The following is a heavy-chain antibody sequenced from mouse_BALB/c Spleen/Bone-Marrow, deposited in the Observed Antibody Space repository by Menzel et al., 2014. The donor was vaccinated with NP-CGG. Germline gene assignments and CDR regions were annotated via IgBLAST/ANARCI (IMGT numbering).Heavy chain of an antibody. Sequence: VQLQQSGAELAKPGASVKMSCKASGYTFTSYWMHWVKQRPGQGLEWIGYINPSTGYTEYNQKFKGKATLTADKSSSTAYMQLSSLTSEDSAVYYCARPENYDAMDYWGQGTSVTVSS. CDR1: GYTFTSYW. J-gene: IGHJ4*01. CDR2: INPSTGYT. V-gene: IGHV1-7*01. CDR3: ARPENYDAMDY.